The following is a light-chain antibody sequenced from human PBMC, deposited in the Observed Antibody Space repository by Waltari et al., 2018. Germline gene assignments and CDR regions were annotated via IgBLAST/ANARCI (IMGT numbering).Light chain of an antibody. CDR3: QQYYSYPPFT. V-gene: IGKV1-8*01. J-gene: IGKJ3*01. Sequence: AIRMTQSPSSFSASTGARVPITCRASQGISSYLAWYQQKPGKAPKLLIYAASTLQSGVPSRFSGSGSGTDFTLTISCLQSEDFATYYCQQYYSYPPFTFGPGTKVDIK. CDR1: QGISSY. CDR2: AAS.